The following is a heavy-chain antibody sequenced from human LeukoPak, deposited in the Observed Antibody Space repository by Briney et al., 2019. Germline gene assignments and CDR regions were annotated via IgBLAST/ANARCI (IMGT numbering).Heavy chain of an antibody. Sequence: GGSLRLSCAASGFTFSSYSMNWVRQAPGKGLEWVSSISSSSSYIYYADSVKGRFTISRDNAKNSLYLQMNSLRAEDTTVYYCARGDSGGMDYWGQGTLVTVSS. V-gene: IGHV3-21*01. CDR2: ISSSSSYI. CDR1: GFTFSSYS. CDR3: ARGDSGGMDY. D-gene: IGHD3-16*01. J-gene: IGHJ4*02.